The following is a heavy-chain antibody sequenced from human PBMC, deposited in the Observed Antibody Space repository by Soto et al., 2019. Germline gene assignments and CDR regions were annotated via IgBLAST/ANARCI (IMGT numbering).Heavy chain of an antibody. J-gene: IGHJ6*02. CDR2: IDASGNT. CDR3: ARYSNNWFQTEGMDV. D-gene: IGHD6-13*01. Sequence: KTSETLSLTCTVSVDSITTYYWSWSRQPAGKGLEWIGRIDASGNTNYNPSLNSRVTMSIDTSKKQFSLKLTSVTAADTAIYYCARYSNNWFQTEGMDVWGQGTTVTVSS. V-gene: IGHV4-4*07. CDR1: VDSITTYY.